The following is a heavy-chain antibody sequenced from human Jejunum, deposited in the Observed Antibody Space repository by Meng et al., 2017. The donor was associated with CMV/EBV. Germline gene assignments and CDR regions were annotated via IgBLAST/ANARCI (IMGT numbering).Heavy chain of an antibody. D-gene: IGHD4-11*01. CDR1: GFAFSSHA. CDR3: ARDVGYTVTAPFDY. CDR2: ISGAGLAT. V-gene: IGHV3-23*01. J-gene: IGHJ4*02. Sequence: GFAFSSHAMSWVRQVPGKRPEWVAGISGAGLATYYADSVKGRFTISRDNSNNTLFLQMNGLRGDDTAVYYCARDVGYTVTAPFDYWGQGSVVPSPQ.